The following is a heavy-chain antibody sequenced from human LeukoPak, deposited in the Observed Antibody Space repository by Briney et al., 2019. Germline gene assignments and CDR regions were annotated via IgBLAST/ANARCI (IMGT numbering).Heavy chain of an antibody. Sequence: GESLRLSCAASGFSFSSHAMSWVRQAPGKGLQWVSTISSGGGTTYYGDSVKGRFAISRDNSKNTLYLQMNSLRAEDTAVYYCAKVFKGSTVGPSSDFWGQGTLVTVSS. J-gene: IGHJ4*02. CDR1: GFSFSSHA. CDR2: ISSGGGTT. D-gene: IGHD4-23*01. V-gene: IGHV3-23*01. CDR3: AKVFKGSTVGPSSDF.